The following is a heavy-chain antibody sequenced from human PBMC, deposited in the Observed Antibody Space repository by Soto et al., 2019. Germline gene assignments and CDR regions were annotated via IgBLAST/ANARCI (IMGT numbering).Heavy chain of an antibody. CDR1: GGTFSSYT. CDR3: AIDGCSSTSCYYMDV. D-gene: IGHD2-2*01. J-gene: IGHJ6*03. CDR2: IIPILGIA. V-gene: IGHV1-69*08. Sequence: QVQLVQSGAEVKKPGSSVKVSCKASGGTFSSYTISWVRQAPGQGLEWMGRIIPILGIANYAQKFQGRVTITADKSTSTAYMELSSLRSEDTAVYYCAIDGCSSTSCYYMDVWGKGTTVTVSS.